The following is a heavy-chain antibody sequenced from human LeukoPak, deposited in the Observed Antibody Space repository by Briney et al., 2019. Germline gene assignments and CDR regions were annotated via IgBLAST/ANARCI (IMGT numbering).Heavy chain of an antibody. CDR2: IYYSGST. D-gene: IGHD3-9*01. V-gene: IGHV4-59*08. Sequence: PSETLSLTCTVSGGSISSYYWSWIRQPPGKGLEWIGYIYYSGSTNYNPSLKSRVTISVDTSKNQFSLKLSSVPAADPAVYYCARRYYGVLDYWGQGTLVTVSS. CDR1: GGSISSYY. CDR3: ARRYYGVLDY. J-gene: IGHJ4*02.